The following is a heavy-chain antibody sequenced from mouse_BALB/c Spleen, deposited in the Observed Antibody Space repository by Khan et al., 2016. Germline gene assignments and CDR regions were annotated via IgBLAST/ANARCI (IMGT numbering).Heavy chain of an antibody. CDR1: GFSLTSYG. J-gene: IGHJ4*01. Sequence: QVQLKQSGPGLVAPSQSLSITCTVSGFSLTSYGVHWVRQPPGKGLEWLGVIWAGGSKNYNSALMSRLSISKDNSKSQVFLKMNSLQTDDTAIYYVARDDYDGLYYYAMVYWGQGTSVTVSA. D-gene: IGHD2-4*01. V-gene: IGHV2-9*02. CDR2: IWAGGSK. CDR3: ARDDYDGLYYYAMVY.